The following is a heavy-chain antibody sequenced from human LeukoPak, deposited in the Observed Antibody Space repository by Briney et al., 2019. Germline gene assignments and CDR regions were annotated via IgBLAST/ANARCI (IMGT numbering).Heavy chain of an antibody. V-gene: IGHV5-51*01. Sequence: GESLKISFKASGYSFTSYWIGWVRQMPGKGLEWMGIIYPSDSDTRYSPSFLGQATISVDKSISTAYLQWSSLKASDTAMYYCARHVGSSGWYVWGQGTLVTVSP. CDR3: ARHVGSSGWYV. J-gene: IGHJ4*02. CDR1: GYSFTSYW. D-gene: IGHD6-19*01. CDR2: IYPSDSDT.